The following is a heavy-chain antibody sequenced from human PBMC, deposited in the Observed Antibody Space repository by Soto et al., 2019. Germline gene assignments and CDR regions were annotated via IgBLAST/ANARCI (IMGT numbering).Heavy chain of an antibody. D-gene: IGHD2-8*01. CDR1: GGSISSYY. J-gene: IGHJ5*02. CDR2: IYYSGST. Sequence: PSETLSLTCTVSGGSISSYYWSWIRQPPGKGLEWIGYIYYSGSTNYNPSLKSRVTISVDTSKNQFSLKLSSVTAADTAVYYCARDLRYCTNGVCYTWFDPWGQGTLVTVSS. CDR3: ARDLRYCTNGVCYTWFDP. V-gene: IGHV4-59*01.